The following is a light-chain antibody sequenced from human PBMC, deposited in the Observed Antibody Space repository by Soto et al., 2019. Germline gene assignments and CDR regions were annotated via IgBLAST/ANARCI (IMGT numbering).Light chain of an antibody. CDR2: DVS. J-gene: IGLJ2*01. V-gene: IGLV2-14*01. CDR1: SSDVGGYNY. CDR3: SSYIGSSTVV. Sequence: QSALTQPASVSGSPGQSITISCTGTSSDVGGYNYVSWYQQHPGKAPKLMIYDVSNRPSGVSNRFSGSKSGNTASLTISGLQSEDEADYYCSSYIGSSTVVFGGGTKVTVL.